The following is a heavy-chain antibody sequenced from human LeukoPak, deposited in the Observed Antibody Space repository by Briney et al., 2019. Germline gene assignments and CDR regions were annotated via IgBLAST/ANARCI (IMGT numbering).Heavy chain of an antibody. CDR2: IKQDGSEK. V-gene: IGHV3-7*01. Sequence: GGSLRLSCAASGFTFSSYSMNWVRQAPGKGLEWVANIKQDGSEKYYVDSVKGRFTISRDNAKNSLYLQMNSLRAEDTAVYYCARDLYRIVVVPHYFDYWGQGTLVTVSS. J-gene: IGHJ4*02. CDR1: GFTFSSYS. D-gene: IGHD3-22*01. CDR3: ARDLYRIVVVPHYFDY.